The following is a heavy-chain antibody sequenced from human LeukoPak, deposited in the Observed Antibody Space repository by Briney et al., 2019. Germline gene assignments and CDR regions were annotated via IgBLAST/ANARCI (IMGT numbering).Heavy chain of an antibody. J-gene: IGHJ6*02. CDR2: MYYSGTT. Sequence: PSETLSLTCTVSGGSISSYYWSWIRQPPGKGLEWIGSMYYSGTTNYDPSFKSRVTISLDTSKNEFSLRLKSLTAADTAVYYCAGQVGAQIRYYYTSGLDVWGQGTTVAVSS. V-gene: IGHV4-59*12. CDR1: GGSISSYY. D-gene: IGHD1-26*01. CDR3: AGQVGAQIRYYYTSGLDV.